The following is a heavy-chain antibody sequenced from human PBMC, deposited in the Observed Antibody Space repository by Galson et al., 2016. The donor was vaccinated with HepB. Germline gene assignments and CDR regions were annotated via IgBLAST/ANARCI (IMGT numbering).Heavy chain of an antibody. J-gene: IGHJ6*02. D-gene: IGHD6-19*01. CDR3: ASRQWMVFTPQPMDI. Sequence: SVKVSCKASGYTPTTYAMHWVRQAPGHGLEWMGWINVGNGDTKYSQKFQGKVTITRDTSANTAYMELTNLTSKDTAVYYCASRQWMVFTPQPMDIWGQGTTVTVSS. CDR2: INVGNGDT. CDR1: GYTPTTYA. V-gene: IGHV1-3*01.